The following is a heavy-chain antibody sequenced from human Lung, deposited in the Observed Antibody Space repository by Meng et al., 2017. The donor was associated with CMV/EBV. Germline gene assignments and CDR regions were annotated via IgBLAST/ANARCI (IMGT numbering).Heavy chain of an antibody. CDR2: INPNSGGT. CDR1: GYTFTGYY. J-gene: IGHJ6*02. D-gene: IGHD6-6*01. CDR3: ARGGGYSSSSAYGMDV. V-gene: IGHV1-2*02. Sequence: ASVKVSCKASGYTFTGYYMHWVRQAPGQGLEWMGWINPNSGGTNYAQKFQGRVTMTRDTSISTAYMELSRLRSDDTAVYYCARGGGYSSSSAYGMDVWGQGXTVTVSS.